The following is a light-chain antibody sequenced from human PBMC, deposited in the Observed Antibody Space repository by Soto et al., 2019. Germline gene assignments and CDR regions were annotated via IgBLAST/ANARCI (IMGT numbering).Light chain of an antibody. Sequence: MTQSPATLSVSPGDRATLSWRASQSINSNLAWYQQQPGQAPRLLIYAASTRATAVPDRFSGSGSGTDFNLTITSLQSDEFAVYFGQQYTDWPITFGQGTRLEIK. J-gene: IGKJ5*01. CDR2: AAS. V-gene: IGKV3-15*01. CDR1: QSINSN. CDR3: QQYTDWPIT.